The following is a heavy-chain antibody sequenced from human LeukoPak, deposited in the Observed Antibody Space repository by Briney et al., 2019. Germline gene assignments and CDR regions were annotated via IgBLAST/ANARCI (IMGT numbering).Heavy chain of an antibody. Sequence: RGESLKISCKGSGYSFTSYWIGWVRQMPGKGLEWMGIIYPGDSDTRYSPSFQGQVTISADKSISTAYLQWSSLKASDTAMYYCARPLDYGGKPNDAFDIWGQGTMVTVSS. J-gene: IGHJ3*02. V-gene: IGHV5-51*01. CDR1: GYSFTSYW. CDR3: ARPLDYGGKPNDAFDI. CDR2: IYPGDSDT. D-gene: IGHD4-23*01.